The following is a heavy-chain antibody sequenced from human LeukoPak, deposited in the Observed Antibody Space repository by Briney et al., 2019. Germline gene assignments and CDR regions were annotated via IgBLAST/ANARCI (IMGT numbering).Heavy chain of an antibody. J-gene: IGHJ6*02. CDR3: ARDMGTTHGYYYYGMDV. Sequence: RGSLRLSGAVSGFTFSTYAMHWVRYAPTKGLAIVVVISFDGSNKYYADSVKGRFTISRDNSKNTLYLQMNSLRAEDTAVYYCARDMGTTHGYYYYGMDVWGQGTTVTVSS. D-gene: IGHD4-17*01. CDR1: GFTFSTYA. V-gene: IGHV3-30-3*01. CDR2: ISFDGSNK.